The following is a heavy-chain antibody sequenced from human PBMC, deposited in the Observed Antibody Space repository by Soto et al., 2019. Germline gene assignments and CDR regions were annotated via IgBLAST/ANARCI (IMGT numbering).Heavy chain of an antibody. CDR1: GGSISDNW. CDR3: ARHVAVPRTRGFDY. CDR2: IYHSGTT. D-gene: IGHD2-21*01. J-gene: IGHJ4*02. V-gene: IGHV4-4*02. Sequence: QVQLQESGPGLVKPSGTLFLTCAVSGGSISDNWWSWVRQPPGKGLEWIGEIYHSGTTYYTPSLRSRVVIIVDKPASQISLTLSSVTAADTAVYYCARHVAVPRTRGFDYWGPGTLVAVSS.